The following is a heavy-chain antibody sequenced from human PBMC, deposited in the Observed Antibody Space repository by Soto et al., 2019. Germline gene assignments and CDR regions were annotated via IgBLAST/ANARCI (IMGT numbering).Heavy chain of an antibody. CDR1: GGSISTVNYW. J-gene: IGHJ4*02. V-gene: IGHV4-30-4*01. D-gene: IGHD7-27*01. Sequence: QVQLQESGPGLVKPSQTLSLTCTVSGGSISTVNYWWSWIRQSPDMGLEWIGHIYNGGSTYNNPSLETRVTTSVATSQNQLSLPLSSVSAADTAVYYGARGPAGDKVDSWGQGTLVTVSS. CDR3: ARGPAGDKVDS. CDR2: IYNGGST.